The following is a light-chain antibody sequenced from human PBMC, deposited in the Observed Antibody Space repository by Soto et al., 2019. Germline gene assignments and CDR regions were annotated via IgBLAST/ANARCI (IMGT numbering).Light chain of an antibody. CDR1: SSDVGGYDY. Sequence: QSVLTQPASVSGSAGQSITISCTGTSSDVGGYDYVSWYQQHPGKAPKLMIYDVTTRPSGVSNRFSGSKSGNTASLTISGLQAEDEADYYCISYASINTYVFGTGTKVTVL. CDR2: DVT. V-gene: IGLV2-14*01. J-gene: IGLJ1*01. CDR3: ISYASINTYV.